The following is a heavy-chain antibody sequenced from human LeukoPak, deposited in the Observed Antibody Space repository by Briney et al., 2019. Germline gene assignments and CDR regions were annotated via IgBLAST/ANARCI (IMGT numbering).Heavy chain of an antibody. Sequence: GGSLRLSCAASGFPFSNYWMNWVRQAPGNALEWVAYIRKDGGETYYVDSVKGRFTISRDNAKNSLYLQMNSLRAEDTAVYYCARHTSGQPFDYWGQGILVTVSS. CDR3: ARHTSGQPFDY. CDR2: IRKDGGET. J-gene: IGHJ4*02. V-gene: IGHV3-7*03. CDR1: GFPFSNYW. D-gene: IGHD6-19*01.